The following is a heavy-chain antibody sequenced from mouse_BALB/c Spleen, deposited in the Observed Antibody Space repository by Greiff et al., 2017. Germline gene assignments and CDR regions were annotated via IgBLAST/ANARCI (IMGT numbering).Heavy chain of an antibody. D-gene: IGHD1-1*01. CDR3: ASSYYGSSYGFAY. J-gene: IGHJ3*01. CDR1: GYTFTSYV. Sequence: VQLKESGPELVKPGASVKMSCKASGYTFTSYVMHWVKQKPGQGLEWIGYINPYNDGTKYNEKFKGKATLTSDKSSSTAYMELSSLTSEDSAVYYCASSYYGSSYGFAYWGQGTLVTVSA. V-gene: IGHV1-14*01. CDR2: INPYNDGT.